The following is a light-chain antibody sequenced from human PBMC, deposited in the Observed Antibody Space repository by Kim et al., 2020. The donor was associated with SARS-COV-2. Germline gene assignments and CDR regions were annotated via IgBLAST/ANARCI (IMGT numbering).Light chain of an antibody. CDR2: DAS. V-gene: IGKV1-33*01. J-gene: IGKJ4*01. CDR3: QQYDNLPLT. CDR1: QDISNY. Sequence: SASVRDRVTITCQASQDISNYLNWYQQKPGKAPKLLIYDASNLETGVPSRFSGSGSGTDFTFTISSLQPEDIATYYCQQYDNLPLTFGGGPRWISN.